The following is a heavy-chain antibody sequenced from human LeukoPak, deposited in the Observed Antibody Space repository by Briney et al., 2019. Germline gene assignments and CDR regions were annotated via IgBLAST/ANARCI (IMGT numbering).Heavy chain of an antibody. Sequence: SETLSLTCTVSGGSISSSSYYWGWIRQPPGKGLEWIGSIYYSGSTYYNPSLKSRVTISVDTSKNQFSLKLSSVTAADTAVYYCARASGDLWLLMEYYYYMDVWGKGTTVTVSS. CDR1: GGSISSSSYY. CDR3: ARASGDLWLLMEYYYYMDV. V-gene: IGHV4-39*07. CDR2: IYYSGST. J-gene: IGHJ6*03. D-gene: IGHD5-18*01.